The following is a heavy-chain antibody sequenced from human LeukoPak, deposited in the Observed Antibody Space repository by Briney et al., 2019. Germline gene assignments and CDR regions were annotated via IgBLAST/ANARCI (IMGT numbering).Heavy chain of an antibody. Sequence: ASVKVSCKASGGTFSSYAISWVRQAPGQGLEWMGGIIPIFGTANYAQKFQGRVTITADESTSTAYMELSSLRSEDTAVYYCAREKRYSSSWFGYWGQGTLVTVSS. CDR1: GGTFSSYA. J-gene: IGHJ4*02. CDR3: AREKRYSSSWFGY. CDR2: IIPIFGTA. D-gene: IGHD6-13*01. V-gene: IGHV1-69*13.